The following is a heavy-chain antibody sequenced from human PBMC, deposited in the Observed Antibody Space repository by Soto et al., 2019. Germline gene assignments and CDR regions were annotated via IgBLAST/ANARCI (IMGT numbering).Heavy chain of an antibody. Sequence: QVQLVESGGGVVQPGRSLRLSCAASGFTFSSYGMHWVRQAPGKGLEWVAVIWYDGSNKYYADSVKGRFTISRDNSKNTLYLQMNSLRAEDTAVYYCARDESGSWSYYYYGMDVWGQGTTVTVSS. D-gene: IGHD6-13*01. CDR2: IWYDGSNK. V-gene: IGHV3-33*01. J-gene: IGHJ6*02. CDR3: ARDESGSWSYYYYGMDV. CDR1: GFTFSSYG.